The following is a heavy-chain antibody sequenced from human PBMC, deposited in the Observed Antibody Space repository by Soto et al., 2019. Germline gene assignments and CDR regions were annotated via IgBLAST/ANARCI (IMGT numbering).Heavy chain of an antibody. CDR1: GGSISSGGYY. D-gene: IGHD5-18*01. V-gene: IGHV4-31*03. CDR2: IYYSGST. J-gene: IGHJ4*02. Sequence: QVQLQESGPGLVKPSQTLSLTCTVSGGSISSGGYYWSWIRQHPGKGLEWIGYIYYSGSTYYNPSLKSRVTISVDTSKTQFSLKLSSVTAADTAVYYCARTGIQLWPRTEYFDYWGQGTLVTVSS. CDR3: ARTGIQLWPRTEYFDY.